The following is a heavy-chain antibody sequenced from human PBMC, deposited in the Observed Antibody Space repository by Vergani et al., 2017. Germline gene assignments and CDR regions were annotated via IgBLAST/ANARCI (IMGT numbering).Heavy chain of an antibody. CDR2: IYYSGST. D-gene: IGHD5-24*01. V-gene: IGHV4-39*01. J-gene: IGHJ4*02. CDR3: ARLVEMATIVDY. CDR1: GGSISSSSYY. Sequence: QLQLQESGPGLVKPSETLSLTCTVSGGSISSSSYYWGWIRQPPGKGLEWFGSIYYSGSTYYNPSLKSRVTISVDTSKNQFSLKLSSVTAADTAVYYCARLVEMATIVDYWGQGTLVTVSS.